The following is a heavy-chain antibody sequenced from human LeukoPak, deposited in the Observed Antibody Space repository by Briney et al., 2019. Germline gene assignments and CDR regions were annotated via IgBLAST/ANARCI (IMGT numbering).Heavy chain of an antibody. D-gene: IGHD1-26*01. CDR3: ARDTSKWELLYYFDS. CDR1: GGSFSGYY. Sequence: SETLSLTCAVYGGSFSGYYWSWIRQPPGKGLEWIGEINHSGSTNYNPSLKSRVTISVDMSKNQFSLKLSSVTAADTAVYYCARDTSKWELLYYFDSWGQGTLVTVSS. CDR2: INHSGST. J-gene: IGHJ4*02. V-gene: IGHV4-34*01.